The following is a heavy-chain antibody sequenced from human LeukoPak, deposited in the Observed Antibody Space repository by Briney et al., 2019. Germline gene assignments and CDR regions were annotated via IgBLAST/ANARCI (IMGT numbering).Heavy chain of an antibody. J-gene: IGHJ3*02. D-gene: IGHD1-26*01. V-gene: IGHV4-39*07. Sequence: SETLSLTCTVSGGSISRSRDYWGWIRQPPGKGLEWIGSIYYSGTTYYNPSLKSPVTISVDTSKNQFSLKLSSVTAADTAVYYCARPRAVGATRSTFDIWGQGTMVTVSS. CDR3: ARPRAVGATRSTFDI. CDR1: GGSISRSRDY. CDR2: IYYSGTT.